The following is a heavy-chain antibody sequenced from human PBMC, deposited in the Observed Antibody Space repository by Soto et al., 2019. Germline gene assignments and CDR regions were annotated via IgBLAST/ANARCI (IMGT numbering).Heavy chain of an antibody. CDR3: VRDGAWAYGLGLFGP. V-gene: IGHV4-31*03. Sequence: QVQLQESGPGLVKPSQTLSLSCTVSGDSISRGGYYWNWIRQHPRKGLVWIGYIYHSGSTNYNPSLKSRVTMAVDTSKNQLSLEFTNVTAADTAVYYCVRDGAWAYGLGLFGPWGQGILVTVSS. D-gene: IGHD2-21*01. CDR1: GDSISRGGYY. J-gene: IGHJ5*02. CDR2: IYHSGST.